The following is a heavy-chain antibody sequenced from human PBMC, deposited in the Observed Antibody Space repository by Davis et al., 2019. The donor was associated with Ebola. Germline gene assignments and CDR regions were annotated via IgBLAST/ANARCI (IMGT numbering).Heavy chain of an antibody. V-gene: IGHV4-30-4*02. D-gene: IGHD3-3*01. J-gene: IGHJ4*02. Sequence: MPSDTLSLTFTVPRGSTSSGAYYWSWIRQPPGKGLEWIWYIYYSGSTYYNPSLKSRVTTSVDTSKNQFSLKLSSVTAADTAVYYCARSLRITRIAHFDYWGQGTLVTVSS. CDR3: ARSLRITRIAHFDY. CDR2: IYYSGST. CDR1: RGSTSSGAYY.